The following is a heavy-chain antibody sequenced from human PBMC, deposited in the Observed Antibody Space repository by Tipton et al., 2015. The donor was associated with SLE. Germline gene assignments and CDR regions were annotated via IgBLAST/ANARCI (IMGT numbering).Heavy chain of an antibody. CDR2: INHSGST. V-gene: IGHV4-34*01. D-gene: IGHD6-19*01. CDR3: ARGGGRRVLAVAGTPRWVDP. J-gene: IGHJ5*02. Sequence: TLSLTCAVYGGSFSGYYWSWIRQPPGKGLEWIGEINHSGSTNYSPSLKSRVTISVDTSKNQFSLKLSSVTAADTAVYYCARGGGRRVLAVAGTPRWVDPWGQGTLVTVSS. CDR1: GGSFSGYY.